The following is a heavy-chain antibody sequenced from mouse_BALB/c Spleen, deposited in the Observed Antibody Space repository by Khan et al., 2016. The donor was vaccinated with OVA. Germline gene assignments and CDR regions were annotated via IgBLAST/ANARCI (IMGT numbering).Heavy chain of an antibody. D-gene: IGHD1-1*01. CDR3: TRIDRSDFDY. CDR1: GYSFTGYF. J-gene: IGHJ2*01. CDR2: INPHIGET. Sequence: VQLKESGPELVRPGASVKISCKASGYSFTGYFMNWVMQSHGKSLEWIGRINPHIGETFYNQRFKDKATLTVDESSSTAHMELRSLASEDSAVYYCTRIDRSDFDYWGQGTTVTGSS. V-gene: IGHV1-20*02.